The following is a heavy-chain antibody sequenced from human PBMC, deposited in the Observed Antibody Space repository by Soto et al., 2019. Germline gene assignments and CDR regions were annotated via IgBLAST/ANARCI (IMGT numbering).Heavy chain of an antibody. J-gene: IGHJ4*02. D-gene: IGHD2-2*01. CDR1: GGSISSYY. V-gene: IGHV4-59*01. CDR3: ARVVCSSTSCYLFDY. Sequence: QVQLQESGPGLVKPSETLSLTCTVSGGSISSYYWSWIRQPPGKGLEWIGYIYYSGSTNYNPSLKSRVTISVDTSKNQFSLKLSSVTAADTAVYYCARVVCSSTSCYLFDYWGQGTLVTVSS. CDR2: IYYSGST.